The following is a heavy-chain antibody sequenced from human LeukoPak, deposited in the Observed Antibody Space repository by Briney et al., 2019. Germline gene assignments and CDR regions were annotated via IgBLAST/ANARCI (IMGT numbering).Heavy chain of an antibody. CDR1: GYSISSGYY. D-gene: IGHD3-10*01. CDR2: IYHSGST. V-gene: IGHV4-38-2*02. Sequence: SETLSLTCTVSGYSISSGYYWGWIRQPPGKGLEWIGSIYHSGSTYYNPSLKSRVTISVDTSKNQFSLKLSSVTAADTAVYYCARDVGVLYYYYYMDVWGKGTTVTVYS. CDR3: ARDVGVLYYYYYMDV. J-gene: IGHJ6*03.